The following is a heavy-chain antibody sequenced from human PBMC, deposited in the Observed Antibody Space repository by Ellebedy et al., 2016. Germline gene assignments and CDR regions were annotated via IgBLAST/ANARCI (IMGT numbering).Heavy chain of an antibody. J-gene: IGHJ3*01. CDR3: AKGPFCNGGTCYPFDDAFPV. CDR1: GFTFGNYA. Sequence: GESLKISCAASGFTFGNYAMSWVRRTPGKGLEWVSTMSGTGASTFYADSVKGRFTISRDNSKNTLYLQMAGLTAEETAIYYCAKGPFCNGGTCYPFDDAFPVWGHGTKVAVSS. CDR2: MSGTGAST. D-gene: IGHD2-15*01. V-gene: IGHV3-23*01.